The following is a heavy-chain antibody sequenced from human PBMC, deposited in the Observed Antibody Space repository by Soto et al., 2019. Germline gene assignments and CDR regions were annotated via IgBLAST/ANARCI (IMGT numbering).Heavy chain of an antibody. J-gene: IGHJ4*02. Sequence: KPSETRSLTWAVYGGSFSCYYWSWIGQPPGKGLEWIGEIYHSGSTNYNPSLKSRVTISVDKSKNQFSLKLSSVTAADTAVYYCARDVGYHYDGSPSGQFDFWGQGTLVTVSS. CDR3: ARDVGYHYDGSPSGQFDF. CDR1: GGSFSCYY. D-gene: IGHD3-22*01. CDR2: IYHSGST. V-gene: IGHV4-34*01.